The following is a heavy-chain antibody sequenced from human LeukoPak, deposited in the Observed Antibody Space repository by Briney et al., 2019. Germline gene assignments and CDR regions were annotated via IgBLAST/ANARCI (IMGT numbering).Heavy chain of an antibody. CDR2: IYYSGST. CDR1: GGSISSSSYY. V-gene: IGHV4-39*01. J-gene: IGHJ4*02. D-gene: IGHD2-15*01. CDR3: ARGQRTQYCSGGSCYRGGWKVYFDY. Sequence: SETLSLTCTVSGGSISSSSYYWGWIRQPPGKGLEWIGSIYYSGSTYYNPSLKSRVTISVDTSKNQFSLKLSSVTAADTAVYYCARGQRTQYCSGGSCYRGGWKVYFDYWGQGTLVTVSS.